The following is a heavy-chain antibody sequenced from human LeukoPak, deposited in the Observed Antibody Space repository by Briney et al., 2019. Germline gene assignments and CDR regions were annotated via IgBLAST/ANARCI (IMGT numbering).Heavy chain of an antibody. J-gene: IGHJ4*02. CDR3: ARDRSGYSYGYFDY. CDR1: GYTFTSYA. V-gene: IGHV1-3*01. Sequence: GASVKVSCKASGYTFTSYAMHWVRQAPGQRLEWMGWINAGNGNTKYSRKFQGRVTITRDTSASTAYMELSSLRSEDTAVYYCARDRSGYSYGYFDYWGQGTLVTVSS. CDR2: INAGNGNT. D-gene: IGHD5-18*01.